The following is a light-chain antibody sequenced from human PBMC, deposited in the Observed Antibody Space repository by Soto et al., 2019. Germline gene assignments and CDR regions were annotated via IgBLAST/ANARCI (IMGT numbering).Light chain of an antibody. Sequence: DIQMTQSPSSLSASVGDRVTITCRASQRISSYLNWYQQKPGKAPKLLIYAASTLQSGVPSRFSGSGSGTDFTLTISSLQPEDFATYYCQQYNDYMTFGQGTRLEIK. J-gene: IGKJ5*01. CDR2: AAS. CDR1: QRISSY. V-gene: IGKV1-39*01. CDR3: QQYNDYMT.